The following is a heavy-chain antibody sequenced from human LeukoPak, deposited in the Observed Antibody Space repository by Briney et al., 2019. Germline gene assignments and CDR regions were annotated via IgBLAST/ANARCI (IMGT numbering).Heavy chain of an antibody. CDR1: GYTFTNYG. CDR2: INPNSGGT. J-gene: IGHJ5*02. Sequence: ASVKVSCKASGYTFTNYGFSWVRQAPGQGLEWMGWINPNSGGTNYAQKFQGRVTMTRDTSISTAYMELSRLRSDDTAVYYCARGDIVVLPAGIPHNWFDPWGQGTLVTVSS. CDR3: ARGDIVVLPAGIPHNWFDP. D-gene: IGHD2-2*02. V-gene: IGHV1-2*02.